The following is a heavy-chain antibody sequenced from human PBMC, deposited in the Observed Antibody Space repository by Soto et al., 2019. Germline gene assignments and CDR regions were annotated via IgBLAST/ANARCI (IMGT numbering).Heavy chain of an antibody. CDR2: IYPGDSDA. CDR1: QYIFTNYW. V-gene: IGHV5-51*01. D-gene: IGHD1-26*01. J-gene: IGHJ5*02. CDR3: ARHGRDYSDSKGGYDWSDR. Sequence: GESLKISCKGSQYIFTNYWVAWVRRMPGKGLEWIGNIYPGDSDAKYSPSFEGQATISVDKSINTAYLQWNNLKASDTALYYCARHGRDYSDSKGGYDWSDRWGQGTLVTVSS.